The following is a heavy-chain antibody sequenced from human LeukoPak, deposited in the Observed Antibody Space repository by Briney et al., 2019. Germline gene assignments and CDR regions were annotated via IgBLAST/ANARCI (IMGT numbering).Heavy chain of an antibody. J-gene: IGHJ4*02. D-gene: IGHD3-22*01. V-gene: IGHV4-59*01. CDR2: IYYSGST. CDR3: ARDAGNYYDSSGYFDY. Sequence: SETLSLSCTVSGGSISSYYWSWIRQPPGKGLPWNWYIYYSGSTNYNPSLKSRVTISLDTSKNQFSLKLSSVTAADTAVYYCARDAGNYYDSSGYFDYWGQRTLVTVSS. CDR1: GGSISSYY.